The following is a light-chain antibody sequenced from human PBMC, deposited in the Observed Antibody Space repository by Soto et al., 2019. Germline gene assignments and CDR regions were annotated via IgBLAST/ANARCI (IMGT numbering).Light chain of an antibody. V-gene: IGLV2-14*01. CDR1: SSDVGGYDY. J-gene: IGLJ1*01. Sequence: QSALTQPASVSGSPGQSITISCTGTSSDVGGYDYVSWYQLHPGKAPKLMVFEVSNRPSGVSYRFSGSKSGNTASLTISGPRLQERPDYFYSSYSTATAYLFRPGTKLPVL. CDR3: SSYSTATAYL. CDR2: EVS.